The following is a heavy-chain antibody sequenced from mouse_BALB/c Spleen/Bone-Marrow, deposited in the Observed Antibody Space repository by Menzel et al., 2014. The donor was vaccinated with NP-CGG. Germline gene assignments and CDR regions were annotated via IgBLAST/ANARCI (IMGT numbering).Heavy chain of an antibody. CDR2: IWAGGST. Sequence: QVLVKQSGPGLVSPSQSLSIPCTVSGFSLTSYGLHWVRQPPGKGLEWLGVIWAGGSTNYNSALMSRLSISQDNSKSQVFLKMNSLQTDDTAMYYCARVAMDYWGQGTSVTVSS. CDR1: GFSLTSYG. V-gene: IGHV2-9*02. J-gene: IGHJ4*01. CDR3: ARVAMDY.